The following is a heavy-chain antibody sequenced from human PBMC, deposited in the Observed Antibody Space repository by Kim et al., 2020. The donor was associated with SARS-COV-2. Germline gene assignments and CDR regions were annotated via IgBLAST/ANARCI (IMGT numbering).Heavy chain of an antibody. J-gene: IGHJ2*01. CDR2: IIPIFGTA. V-gene: IGHV1-69*01. D-gene: IGHD1-26*01. CDR3: ARVPVGATLNWYFDL. CDR1: GGTFSSYA. Sequence: SVKVSCKASGGTFSSYAISWVRQAPGQGLEWMGGIIPIFGTANYAQKFQGRVTITADESTSTAYMELSSLRSEDTAVYYCARVPVGATLNWYFDLWGRGTLVTVSS.